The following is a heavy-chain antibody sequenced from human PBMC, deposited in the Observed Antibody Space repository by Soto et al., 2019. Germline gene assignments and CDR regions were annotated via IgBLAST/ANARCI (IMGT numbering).Heavy chain of an antibody. J-gene: IGHJ1*01. D-gene: IGHD3-10*01. CDR3: AHAIYGSGKLDF. Sequence: QITVKESVPTLVKLTQTLTLTCTFSGFSLRTSGVGVGWIRQPPGKDLEWLALIYWDDDKRYSPSMNSRLTITQDTSKNQVVLTMTNMDPVDTATYYCAHAIYGSGKLDFWGQGTLVTVSS. CDR1: GFSLRTSGVG. V-gene: IGHV2-5*02. CDR2: IYWDDDK.